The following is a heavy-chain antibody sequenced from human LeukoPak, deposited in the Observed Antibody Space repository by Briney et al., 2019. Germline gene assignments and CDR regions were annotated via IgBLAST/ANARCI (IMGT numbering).Heavy chain of an antibody. V-gene: IGHV3-9*01. Sequence: GGSLRLSCAASGYTFDDYAMHWVRQAPGKGLEWVSGISWNSGSIGYADSVKGRFTISRDNAKNSLYLQMNSLRAEDTALYYCAGDYYYYGMDVWGQGTTVTVSS. CDR1: GYTFDDYA. J-gene: IGHJ6*02. CDR2: ISWNSGSI. CDR3: AGDYYYYGMDV.